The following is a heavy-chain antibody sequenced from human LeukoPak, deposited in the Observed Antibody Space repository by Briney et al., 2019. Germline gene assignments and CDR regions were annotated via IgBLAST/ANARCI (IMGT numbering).Heavy chain of an antibody. CDR3: SRGGGGLDL. D-gene: IGHD3-16*01. CDR2: VCPNTGAT. V-gene: IGHV1-2*02. J-gene: IGHJ5*02. CDR1: GYTFTVAY. Sequence: ASVKVSCKASGYTFTVAYIHWVRQAPGQGLEWMGWVCPNTGATNCAQKFQGRVTLTRDTSITTAFMELSSLRSDDTAVYYCSRGGGGLDLWGQGTLVTVSS.